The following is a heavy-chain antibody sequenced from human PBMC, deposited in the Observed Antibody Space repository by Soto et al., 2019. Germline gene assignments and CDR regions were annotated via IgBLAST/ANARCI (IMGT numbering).Heavy chain of an antibody. J-gene: IGHJ4*02. CDR3: ARDAGDAGLSWYYFDH. CDR1: GFTFSTYW. D-gene: IGHD3-10*01. V-gene: IGHV3-7*05. Sequence: EVQLVESGGGLVQPGGSLRLSCTASGFTFSTYWMSWVRQAPGKGLEWVANIKQDGNEIHYVDSVKGRFTISRDNAKNSLSLHMDSLRDEGTAVYYWARDAGDAGLSWYYFDHWGQGTLVTVSA. CDR2: IKQDGNEI.